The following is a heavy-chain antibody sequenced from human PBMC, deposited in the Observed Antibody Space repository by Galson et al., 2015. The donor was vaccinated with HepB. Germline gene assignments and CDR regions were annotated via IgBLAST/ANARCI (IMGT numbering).Heavy chain of an antibody. D-gene: IGHD4-23*01. CDR3: ARMTTVGSEYFDY. J-gene: IGHJ4*01. CDR1: GFTFSSYS. CDR2: ISSSSSYI. Sequence: SLRLSCAASGFTFSSYSMNWVRQAPGKGLEWVSSISSSSSYIYYADSVKGRFTIFRDNAKNSLYLQMNSLRAEDTAVYYCARMTTVGSEYFDYWGRGTLVTVSS. V-gene: IGHV3-21*01.